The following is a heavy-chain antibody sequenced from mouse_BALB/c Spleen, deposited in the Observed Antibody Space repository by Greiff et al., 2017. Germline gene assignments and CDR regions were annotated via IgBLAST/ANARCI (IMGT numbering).Heavy chain of an antibody. CDR2: INSNGGST. CDR1: GFTFSSYG. D-gene: IGHD1-1*01. Sequence: EVQRVESGGGLVQPGGSLKLSCAASGFTFSSYGMSWVRQTPDKRLELVATINSNGGSTYYPDSVKGRFTISRDNAKNTLYLQMSSLKSEDTAMYYCARTPIYYGYWGQGTTLTVSS. CDR3: ARTPIYYGY. J-gene: IGHJ2*01. V-gene: IGHV5-6-3*01.